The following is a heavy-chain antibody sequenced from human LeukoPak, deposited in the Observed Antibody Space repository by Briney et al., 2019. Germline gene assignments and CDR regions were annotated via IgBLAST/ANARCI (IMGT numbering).Heavy chain of an antibody. CDR1: GFTFSSYG. J-gene: IGHJ4*02. V-gene: IGHV3-74*01. Sequence: GGSLRLSCAASGFTFSSYGMHWVRQAPGKGLVWVSRINSDGSSTSYADSVKGRLTISRDNAKNTLYLQMNSLRAEDTAVYYCARDGIGYSNYLDYWGQGTLVTVSS. CDR3: ARDGIGYSNYLDY. CDR2: INSDGSST. D-gene: IGHD4-11*01.